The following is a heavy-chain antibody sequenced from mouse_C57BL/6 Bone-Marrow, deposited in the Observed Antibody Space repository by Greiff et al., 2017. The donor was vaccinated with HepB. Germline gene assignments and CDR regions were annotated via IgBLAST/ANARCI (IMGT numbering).Heavy chain of an antibody. D-gene: IGHD2-2*01. V-gene: IGHV1-39*01. Sequence: HVKQSGPELVKPGASVKISCKASGYSFTDYNMNWVKQSNGKSLEWIGVINPNYGTTSYNQKFKGKATLTVDQSSSTAYMQLNSLTSEDSAVYYCARWGLRREAMDYWGQGTSVTVSS. CDR2: INPNYGTT. CDR1: GYSFTDYN. J-gene: IGHJ4*01. CDR3: ARWGLRREAMDY.